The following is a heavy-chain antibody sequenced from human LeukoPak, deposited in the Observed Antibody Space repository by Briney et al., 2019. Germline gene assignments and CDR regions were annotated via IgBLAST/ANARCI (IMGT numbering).Heavy chain of an antibody. V-gene: IGHV3-7*01. Sequence: GGSLRLSCAASGFTFSSYWMSWVRQAPGKGLEWVANIKQDGSEKYYVDSVKGRFTISRDSATNSLYLQMNSLGVEDTAVYFCARDFGYCTNGVCYTVFDHWGQGTLVTVSS. D-gene: IGHD2-8*01. CDR3: ARDFGYCTNGVCYTVFDH. CDR1: GFTFSSYW. J-gene: IGHJ5*02. CDR2: IKQDGSEK.